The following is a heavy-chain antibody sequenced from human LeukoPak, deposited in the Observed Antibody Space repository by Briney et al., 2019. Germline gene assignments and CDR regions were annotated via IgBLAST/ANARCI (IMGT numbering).Heavy chain of an antibody. J-gene: IGHJ6*02. Sequence: SETLSLTCTVSGGSISGHYWTWIRQPPGKGLEWIGQIHYSGRPDYTPSLKSRVTISVDTSKNQLSLKVTSVTGADTAVYYCARFGVDYDMDVWGQGTTVTVSS. V-gene: IGHV4-59*11. CDR3: ARFGVDYDMDV. CDR1: GGSISGHY. D-gene: IGHD3-16*01. CDR2: IHYSGRP.